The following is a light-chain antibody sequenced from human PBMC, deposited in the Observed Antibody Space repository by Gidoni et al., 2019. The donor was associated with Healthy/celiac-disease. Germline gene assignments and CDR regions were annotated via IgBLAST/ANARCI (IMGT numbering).Light chain of an antibody. CDR1: QSISSY. V-gene: IGKV1-39*01. Sequence: DIQMTQSPSSLSASVGDRVTITCRASQSISSYLNWYQQKPGKAPKLLIYAASSLQSGVPSRFSGSGSGTDFTLIISSLQPEDFATYYCQQSYSTPMYTFXQXTKLEIK. J-gene: IGKJ2*01. CDR2: AAS. CDR3: QQSYSTPMYT.